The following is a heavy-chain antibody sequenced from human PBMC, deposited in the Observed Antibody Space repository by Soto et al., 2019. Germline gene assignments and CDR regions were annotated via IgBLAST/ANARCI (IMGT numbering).Heavy chain of an antibody. CDR1: RFTFSSCS. V-gene: IGHV3-48*02. D-gene: IGHD6-25*01. Sequence: GGSLRLSCAASRFTFSSCSMNWVRQAPGKGLEWLSYISSTSSTIYYADSVKGRFTISRDNAKNSLYLQMNSLRDEDTAVYYCASWPDAADYWGQGTLVTVSS. CDR3: ASWPDAADY. J-gene: IGHJ4*02. CDR2: ISSTSSTI.